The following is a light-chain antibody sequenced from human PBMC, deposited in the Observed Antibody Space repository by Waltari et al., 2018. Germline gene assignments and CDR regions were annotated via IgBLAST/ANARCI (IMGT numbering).Light chain of an antibody. CDR2: WAS. CDR3: QQCYTFPYT. J-gene: IGKJ2*01. V-gene: IGKV4-1*01. Sequence: DIVITQSPDSLTVSLGERTTTHCKSSQNVLSSSNTNNYLGWYQQKPGQPPRLLITWASTRESGVPDRFSGSGSGTDFTLTISSLQAEDVAVYYCQQCYTFPYTFGQGTKLGIK. CDR1: QNVLSSSNTNNY.